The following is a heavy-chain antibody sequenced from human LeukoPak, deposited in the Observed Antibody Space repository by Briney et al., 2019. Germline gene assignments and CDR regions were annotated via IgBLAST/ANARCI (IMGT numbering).Heavy chain of an antibody. Sequence: ASVKVSCKASGYTFTSYDINWLRQATGQGLEWMGWMSPNSGNTGYAQKFQGRVTMTRNTSISTAYMELSSLRSEDTAVYYCARDSGFNTIFGRYGMDVWGQGTTVTVSS. D-gene: IGHD3-3*01. CDR2: MSPNSGNT. CDR3: ARDSGFNTIFGRYGMDV. J-gene: IGHJ6*02. V-gene: IGHV1-8*01. CDR1: GYTFTSYD.